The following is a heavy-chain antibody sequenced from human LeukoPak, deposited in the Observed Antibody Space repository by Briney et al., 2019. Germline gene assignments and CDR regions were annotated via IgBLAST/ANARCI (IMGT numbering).Heavy chain of an antibody. D-gene: IGHD3-22*01. V-gene: IGHV1-69*01. J-gene: IGHJ4*02. CDR2: IIPIFGTA. CDR3: ARDHRDSSGWYEYYDSSGYFAALDY. CDR1: GGTFSSYA. Sequence: ASVKVSCKASGGTFSSYAISWVRQAPGQGLEWMGGIIPIFGTANYAQKFQGRVTITADESTSTAYMELSSLRSEDTAVYYCARDHRDSSGWYEYYDSSGYFAALDYWGQGTLVTVSS.